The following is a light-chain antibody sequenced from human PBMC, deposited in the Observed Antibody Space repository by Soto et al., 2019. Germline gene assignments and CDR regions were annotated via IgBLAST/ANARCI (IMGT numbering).Light chain of an antibody. Sequence: DSQMTQSPSSVSASVGDRVTITCRANQDINNWLAWYQQKPGKAPNLLIYAASSLQSGLPSRFRGSGSGTDFTLTISVLQPEDFATYYCQQANTFPFTFGGGTKDELK. CDR2: AAS. J-gene: IGKJ4*01. CDR3: QQANTFPFT. V-gene: IGKV1-12*02. CDR1: QDINNW.